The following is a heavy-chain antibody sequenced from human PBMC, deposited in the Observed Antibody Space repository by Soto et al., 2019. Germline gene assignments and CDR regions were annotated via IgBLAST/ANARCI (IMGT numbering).Heavy chain of an antibody. V-gene: IGHV3-15*01. Sequence: PGGSLRLSCAASGFTFSNAWMSWVRQAPGKGLEWVGRIKSKTDGGTTDYAAPVKGRFTISRDDSKNTLYLQMNSLKTEDTAVYYCTTGDSKGRYYYYMDVWGKGTTVTVSS. CDR3: TTGDSKGRYYYYMDV. J-gene: IGHJ6*03. D-gene: IGHD4-4*01. CDR1: GFTFSNAW. CDR2: IKSKTDGGTT.